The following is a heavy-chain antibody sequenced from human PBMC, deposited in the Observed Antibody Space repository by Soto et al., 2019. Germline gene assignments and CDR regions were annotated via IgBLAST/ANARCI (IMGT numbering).Heavy chain of an antibody. J-gene: IGHJ3*02. Sequence: QVQLVQSGAEVKKPGSSVKVSCKASGGTFSSYAISWVRQAPGQGLEWMGGIIPIFGTANYAQKFQGRETITADESTSTAYMELSSLRSEDTAVYYCARGEGIYYYDSSGYPRHGAFDIWGQGTMVTVSS. V-gene: IGHV1-69*01. D-gene: IGHD3-22*01. CDR3: ARGEGIYYYDSSGYPRHGAFDI. CDR1: GGTFSSYA. CDR2: IIPIFGTA.